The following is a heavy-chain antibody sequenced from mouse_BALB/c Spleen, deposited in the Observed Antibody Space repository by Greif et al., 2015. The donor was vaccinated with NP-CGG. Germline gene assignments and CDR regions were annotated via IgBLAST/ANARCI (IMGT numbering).Heavy chain of an antibody. D-gene: IGHD1-1*01. CDR2: INPYNGGT. CDR3: ARGSYYGSAWYCDV. J-gene: IGHJ1*01. CDR1: GYSFTGYT. V-gene: IGHV1-18*01. Sequence: EVKLMESGPELVKPGASMKISCKASGYSFTGYTMNWVKQSHGKNLEWIGLINPYNGGTSYNQKFKGKATLTVDKSSSTAYMELLSLTSEDSAVYYCARGSYYGSAWYCDVWGAGTTVTVSS.